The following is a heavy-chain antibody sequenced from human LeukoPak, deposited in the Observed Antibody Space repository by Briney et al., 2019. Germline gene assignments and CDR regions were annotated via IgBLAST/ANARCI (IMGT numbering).Heavy chain of an antibody. CDR2: IYSGGST. CDR1: GFTVSSNY. CDR3: ARVSEGSGSMGGAFDI. D-gene: IGHD1-26*01. Sequence: GGSLRLSCAASGFTVSSNYMSWVRQAPGKGLEWVSVIYSGGSTYYADSVKGRFTISRDNSKNTLYLQMNSLRAEDTAVYYCARVSEGSGSMGGAFDIWGQGTMVTVSS. V-gene: IGHV3-53*01. J-gene: IGHJ3*02.